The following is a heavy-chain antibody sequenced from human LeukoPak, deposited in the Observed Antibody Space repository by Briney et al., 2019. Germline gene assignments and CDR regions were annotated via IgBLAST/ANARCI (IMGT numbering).Heavy chain of an antibody. CDR3: AKDPTKRITVFGVVIYELTHFDY. CDR1: GFTFSSYS. Sequence: GGSLRLSCAASGFTFSSYSMNWVRQAPGKELEWVSSISSSSSYIYYADSVKGRFTISRDNSKNTLYLQMNSLRAEDTAVYYCAKDPTKRITVFGVVIYELTHFDYWGQGTLVTVSS. D-gene: IGHD3-3*01. CDR2: ISSSSSYI. J-gene: IGHJ4*02. V-gene: IGHV3-21*04.